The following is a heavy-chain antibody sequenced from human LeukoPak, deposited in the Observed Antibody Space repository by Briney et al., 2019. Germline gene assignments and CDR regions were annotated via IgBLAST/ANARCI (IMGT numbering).Heavy chain of an antibody. CDR1: GGSISSNTYY. Sequence: SETLSLTCTVSGGSISSNTYYWGWIRQPPGKGLEWIGYIYYSGSTNYNPSLKSRVTISVDTSKNQFSLKLSSVTAADTAVYYCARAVIWFGEFRWFDPWGQGTLVTVSS. J-gene: IGHJ5*02. D-gene: IGHD3-10*01. CDR3: ARAVIWFGEFRWFDP. CDR2: IYYSGST. V-gene: IGHV4-61*05.